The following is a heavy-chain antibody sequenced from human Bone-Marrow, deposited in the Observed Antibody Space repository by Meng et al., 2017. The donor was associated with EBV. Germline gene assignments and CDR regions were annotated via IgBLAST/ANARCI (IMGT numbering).Heavy chain of an antibody. J-gene: IGHJ4*02. CDR3: ARAYYYDDSGYFYSFFFDY. CDR2: ISYDGSNK. CDR1: GFTFSCYA. V-gene: IGHV3-30-3*01. Sequence: QVQLVGSGGGVVQPGRSLRLSCAASGFTFSCYAMHWVRQAPGKGLEWVAVISYDGSNKYYADSVKGRFTISRDNSKNTLYLQMNSLRAEDTAVYYCARAYYYDDSGYFYSFFFDYWGQGTLVTVSS. D-gene: IGHD3-22*01.